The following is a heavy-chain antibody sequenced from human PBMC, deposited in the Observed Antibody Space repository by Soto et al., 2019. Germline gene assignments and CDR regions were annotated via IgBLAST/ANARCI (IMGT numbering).Heavy chain of an antibody. CDR2: INPNSGGT. Sequence: GASVGVCWTACGDAFDGCYRKWVRQAPGQGLEWMGWINPNSGGTNYAQKFQGWVTMTRDTSISTAYMELNRLRSDDTAAYYCARASGYYGMDVWGQGTTVTVSS. J-gene: IGHJ6*02. CDR1: GDAFDGCY. V-gene: IGHV1-2*04. CDR3: ARASGYYGMDV.